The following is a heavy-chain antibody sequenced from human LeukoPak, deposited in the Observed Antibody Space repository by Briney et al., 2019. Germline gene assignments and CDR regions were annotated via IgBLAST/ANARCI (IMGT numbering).Heavy chain of an antibody. Sequence: PGGSLRLSCAASGFTFSTYAMTWVRQAPGKGLEWVSSISGDGGYTYYADFVKGRFTISRDNSNNTLYLPMNSLRAEGTAVYYCAKGLDGSGSYSPLDYWGQGTLVTVSS. CDR3: AKGLDGSGSYSPLDY. CDR2: ISGDGGYT. J-gene: IGHJ4*02. D-gene: IGHD3-10*01. V-gene: IGHV3-23*01. CDR1: GFTFSTYA.